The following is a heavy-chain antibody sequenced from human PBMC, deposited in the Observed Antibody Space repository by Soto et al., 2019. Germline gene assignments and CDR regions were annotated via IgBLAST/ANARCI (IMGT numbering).Heavy chain of an antibody. Sequence: SETRSLTCTVSGGSISSGDYYWSWIRQPPGKGLEWIGYIYYTGSTYYNPSLQSRVTISVDTSENQFSLRLSSVTAADTAVYYCARDEEXNYSDKGGSDHYHGMDVWGQGITVTVSS. V-gene: IGHV4-30-4*01. D-gene: IGHD4-17*01. J-gene: IGHJ6*02. CDR1: GGSISSGDYY. CDR3: ARDEEXNYSDKGGSDHYHGMDV. CDR2: IYYTGST.